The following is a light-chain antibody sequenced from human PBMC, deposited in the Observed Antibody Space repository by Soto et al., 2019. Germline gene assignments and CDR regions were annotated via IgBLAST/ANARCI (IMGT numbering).Light chain of an antibody. Sequence: EIVLTQSPGALSLSLGERATLSCRASQSVKSSYLAWYRQKPGQTPRLLIYDASTSATGIPDRFSGSGSGTDFTLTISGLEAEDVAVYSCQQYASSAQTCGQGIKVEF. J-gene: IGKJ1*01. CDR1: QSVKSSY. V-gene: IGKV3-20*01. CDR3: QQYASSAQT. CDR2: DAS.